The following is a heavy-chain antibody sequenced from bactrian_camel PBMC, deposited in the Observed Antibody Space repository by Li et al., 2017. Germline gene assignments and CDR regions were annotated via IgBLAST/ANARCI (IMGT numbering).Heavy chain of an antibody. V-gene: IGHV3S1*01. Sequence: HVQLVESGGGLVQPGGSLRLSCAASGFTFSNFWMWWVRQAPGKGLEGVARLDSDGRTSYADSVKARFTISKDNAKNTLSLQMNGLKIEDTAMYYCAADARQYAGSWRSLVADSFDYWGQGTQVTVS. CDR3: AADARQYAGSWRSLVADSFDY. J-gene: IGHJ4*01. CDR2: LDSDGRT. D-gene: IGHD2*01. CDR1: GFTFSNFW.